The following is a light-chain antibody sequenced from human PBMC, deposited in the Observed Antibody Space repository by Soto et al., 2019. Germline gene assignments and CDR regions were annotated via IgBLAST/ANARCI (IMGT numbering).Light chain of an antibody. Sequence: EVVMTQSPATLSLSPGERATLSCRASQGVSNHLAWYQQKPGQAPRLLIYGASTRANGIPARFSGSGSGTDFTLTISSLQSEDFAVYYCQQYDNWPPWTFGQGTKVEIK. V-gene: IGKV3-15*01. CDR3: QQYDNWPPWT. J-gene: IGKJ1*01. CDR1: QGVSNH. CDR2: GAS.